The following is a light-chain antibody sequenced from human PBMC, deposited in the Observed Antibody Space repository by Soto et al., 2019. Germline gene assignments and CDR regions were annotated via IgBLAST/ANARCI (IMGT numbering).Light chain of an antibody. Sequence: EIVLTQSPATLSLSPGEKATLSCRASPSVSSYLAWYQQKPGQAPRLLIYDASIRATGIPARFSGTGSETGLTPNNTRPGAEDFAVYYCQQRSNWPWTFGQGTKVEIK. V-gene: IGKV3-11*01. CDR2: DAS. J-gene: IGKJ1*01. CDR3: QQRSNWPWT. CDR1: PSVSSY.